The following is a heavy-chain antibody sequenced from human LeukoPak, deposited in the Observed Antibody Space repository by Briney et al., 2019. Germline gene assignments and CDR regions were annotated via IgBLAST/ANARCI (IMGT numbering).Heavy chain of an antibody. J-gene: IGHJ6*04. CDR2: INPNSGGT. Sequence: ASVKLSCKASGYTFTGYYMHWVRQAPGQGLEWMGWINPNSGGTNYAQKFQGWVTMTRDTSISTAYMELSRLRSDDTAVYYCAREAWSGYCSGGSCYSCGMDVWGKGTTVTVSS. D-gene: IGHD2-15*01. CDR3: AREAWSGYCSGGSCYSCGMDV. CDR1: GYTFTGYY. V-gene: IGHV1-2*04.